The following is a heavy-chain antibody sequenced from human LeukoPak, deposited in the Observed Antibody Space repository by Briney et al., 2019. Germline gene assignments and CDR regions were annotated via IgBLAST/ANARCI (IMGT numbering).Heavy chain of an antibody. Sequence: EPSETLSLTCTVSGGSISSSSYYWGWILHPPGKRRGWIGSIYYSGSTYYNPSLKSRVTISVDTYKNQFSLKLSSVTAADTAVYYCGSSGWYWGGFDIWGQGTMVTVSS. J-gene: IGHJ3*02. CDR2: IYYSGST. V-gene: IGHV4-39*01. CDR1: GGSISSSSYY. CDR3: GSSGWYWGGFDI. D-gene: IGHD6-19*01.